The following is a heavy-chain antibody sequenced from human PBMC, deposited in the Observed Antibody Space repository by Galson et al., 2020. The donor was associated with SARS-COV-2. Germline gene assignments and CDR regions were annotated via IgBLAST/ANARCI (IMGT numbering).Heavy chain of an antibody. CDR1: GGSISSGGYS. D-gene: IGHD3-22*01. Sequence: SETLSLTCTVPGGSISSGGYSWRWIRQHPGKGLEWIGYIYYSGSTYYNPSLKSRVTISVDTSKNKFSLKLSSVTAADTAVYYCARGDYAGSGYYFGPFQHWGQGTLVTVSP. CDR3: ARGDYAGSGYYFGPFQH. J-gene: IGHJ1*01. CDR2: IYYSGST. V-gene: IGHV4-31*03.